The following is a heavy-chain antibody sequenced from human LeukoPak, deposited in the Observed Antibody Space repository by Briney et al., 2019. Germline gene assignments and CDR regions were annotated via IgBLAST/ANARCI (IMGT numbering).Heavy chain of an antibody. Sequence: ASVKVSCKASGYTFTSYGISWVRQAPGQGLEWMGWISAYNGNTNYAQKLQGRVTMTTDTSTSTAYMELRSLRSGDTAVYYCARDRVYAIVSDYWGQGTLVTVSS. J-gene: IGHJ4*02. D-gene: IGHD2-8*01. CDR3: ARDRVYAIVSDY. CDR1: GYTFTSYG. V-gene: IGHV1-18*01. CDR2: ISAYNGNT.